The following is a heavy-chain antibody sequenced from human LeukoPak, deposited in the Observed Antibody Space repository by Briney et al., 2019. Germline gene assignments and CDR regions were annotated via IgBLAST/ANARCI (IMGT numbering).Heavy chain of an antibody. D-gene: IGHD5-18*01. CDR1: GSSFTSYW. CDR3: ARHPDTAMVTVDY. J-gene: IGHJ4*02. CDR2: IYPGDSDT. Sequence: GESLQISCQGSGSSFTSYWIGWVRQLPGKGRERRGIIYPGDSDTSYSPSFRGQVTISADKSVSTAYLQWSSLKASDTAMYYCARHPDTAMVTVDYWGQGTLFTVSS. V-gene: IGHV5-51*01.